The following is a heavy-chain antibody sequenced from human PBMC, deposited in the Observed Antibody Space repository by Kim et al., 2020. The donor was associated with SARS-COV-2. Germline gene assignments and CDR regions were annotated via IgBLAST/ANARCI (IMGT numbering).Heavy chain of an antibody. D-gene: IGHD3-9*01. CDR3: ARRDGIFEILTGYGDGIDV. J-gene: IGHJ6*02. Sequence: GGSLRLSCAASGFSFNNYAFHWVRQAPGKGLEWVAVITYKGSKKYYADSVKGRFTLSRDSSKNTLYLQMNSLRTEDTAVYYCARRDGIFEILTGYGDGIDVWGQGTTVIVSS. V-gene: IGHV3-30*04. CDR1: GFSFNNYA. CDR2: ITYKGSKK.